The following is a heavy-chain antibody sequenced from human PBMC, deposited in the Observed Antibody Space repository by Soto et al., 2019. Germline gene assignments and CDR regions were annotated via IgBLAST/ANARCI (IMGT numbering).Heavy chain of an antibody. CDR2: ISYDGSNK. J-gene: IGHJ4*02. Sequence: QVQLVESGGGVVQPGRSLRLSCAASGFTFSSYGMHWVRQAPGKGLEWVAVISYDGSNKYYADSVKGRFTISRDNSKNTLYLQMNSLRAEDTAVYYCAKDPHSGYAPHDYWGQGTLVTVSS. V-gene: IGHV3-30*18. D-gene: IGHD5-12*01. CDR1: GFTFSSYG. CDR3: AKDPHSGYAPHDY.